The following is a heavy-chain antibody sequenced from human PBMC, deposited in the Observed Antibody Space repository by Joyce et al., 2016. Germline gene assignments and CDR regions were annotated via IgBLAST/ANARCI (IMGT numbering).Heavy chain of an antibody. V-gene: IGHV4-4*02. CDR2: SHHSGTT. J-gene: IGHJ4*02. Sequence: QVHLQESRPGLVNPSGTLSLSCTVSGESMRDPNWWSCVRQSPGKGLQWIAESHHSGTTNYNPCLRSQVSRLVDKSKNQFFLSLSSATAADTAVYYCTKSYESGGIRFDYWGRGLLVTVSS. CDR3: TKSYESGGIRFDY. D-gene: IGHD3-22*01. CDR1: GESMRDPNW.